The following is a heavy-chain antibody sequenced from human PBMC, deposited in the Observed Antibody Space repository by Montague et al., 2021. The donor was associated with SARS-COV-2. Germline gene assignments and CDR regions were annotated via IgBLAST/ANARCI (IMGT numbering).Heavy chain of an antibody. D-gene: IGHD5-12*01. J-gene: IGHJ6*02. Sequence: SETLSLTCTVSGGSISSGSYYWSWIRQPAGKGLEWIGSIYYSGSTYSNPSLKSRVTISVDTSKNQFSLKLSSVTAAATAVYYCARGPLVGGYEPDGMDVWGQGTTVTVSS. CDR1: GGSISSGSYY. CDR3: ARGPLVGGYEPDGMDV. V-gene: IGHV4-39*07. CDR2: IYYSGST.